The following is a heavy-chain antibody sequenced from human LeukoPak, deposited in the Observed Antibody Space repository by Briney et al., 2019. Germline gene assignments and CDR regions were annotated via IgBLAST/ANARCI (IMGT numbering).Heavy chain of an antibody. V-gene: IGHV3-30*04. CDR2: ISFDGSNK. D-gene: IGHD3-10*01. CDR1: GFTFSTYA. Sequence: PGGSLRLSCAASGFTFSTYAMHWVRQAPGKGLEWVALISFDGSNKYYADSVKGRFTISRDSSKNTLYLQMNSLRAADTAVYYCARSYRRGAITMLRGVANRGAFDIWGQGTMVTVSS. J-gene: IGHJ3*02. CDR3: ARSYRRGAITMLRGVANRGAFDI.